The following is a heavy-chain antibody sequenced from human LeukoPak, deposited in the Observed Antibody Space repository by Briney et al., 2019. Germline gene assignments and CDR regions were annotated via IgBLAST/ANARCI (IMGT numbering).Heavy chain of an antibody. D-gene: IGHD3-22*01. Sequence: ASVKVSCKASGYTFTSYGISWVRQAPGQGLEWMGWISAYNGNTNYAQKFQGRVTITTDESTSTAYMELSSLRSEDTAVYYCARNKEDYYDSSGYHDSYNWFDPWGQGTLVTVSS. CDR2: ISAYNGNT. CDR3: ARNKEDYYDSSGYHDSYNWFDP. CDR1: GYTFTSYG. V-gene: IGHV1-18*01. J-gene: IGHJ5*02.